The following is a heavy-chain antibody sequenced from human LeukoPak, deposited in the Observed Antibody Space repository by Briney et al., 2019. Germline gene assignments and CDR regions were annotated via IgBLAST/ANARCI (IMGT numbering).Heavy chain of an antibody. D-gene: IGHD2-2*01. V-gene: IGHV3-23*01. J-gene: IGHJ6*02. CDR3: ANAVVPAASYGMDV. Sequence: GGSLRLSCAASGFTFRSYAMSWVRQAPGKGLEWVSAISGSGGSTYYADSVKGRFTISRDNSKNTLYLQMNSLRAEDTAVYYCANAVVPAASYGMDVWGQGTTVTVSS. CDR1: GFTFRSYA. CDR2: ISGSGGST.